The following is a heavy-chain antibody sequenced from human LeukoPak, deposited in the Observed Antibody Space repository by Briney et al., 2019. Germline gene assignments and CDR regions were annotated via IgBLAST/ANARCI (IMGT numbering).Heavy chain of an antibody. J-gene: IGHJ3*02. CDR2: IYPGDSHT. D-gene: IGHD1-14*01. CDR1: GYSFTNYW. CDR3: ASPAGITSNDPFDI. Sequence: GESLKISCQGSGYSFTNYWIAWVRQMPGKGLEWMGGIYPGDSHTRYSPSFQGQVTISADKSIGTAYLQWSSLKASDTAIYYCASPAGITSNDPFDIWGQGTMVTVSS. V-gene: IGHV5-51*01.